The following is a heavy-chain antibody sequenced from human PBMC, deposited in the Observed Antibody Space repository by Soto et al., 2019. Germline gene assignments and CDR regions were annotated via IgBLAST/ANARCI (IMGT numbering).Heavy chain of an antibody. J-gene: IGHJ6*02. Sequence: PGGSLRLSCAASGFTFSSCWMHWVRQAPGKGLVWVSRINSDGSSTSYADSVKGRFTISRDNAKNTLYLQMNSLRAEDTAVYYCARDSVYYDFWSGAHRRDYYGIDVWGQGTTVTVSS. V-gene: IGHV3-74*01. CDR1: GFTFSSCW. CDR2: INSDGSST. CDR3: ARDSVYYDFWSGAHRRDYYGIDV. D-gene: IGHD3-3*01.